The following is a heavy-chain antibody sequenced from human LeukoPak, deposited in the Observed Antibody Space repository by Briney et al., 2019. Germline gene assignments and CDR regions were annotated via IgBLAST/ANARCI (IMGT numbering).Heavy chain of an antibody. CDR3: AGAIAVALFDY. Sequence: GGSLRLSCAASGFTFSSYGMHWVRQAPGKGLEWVAVIWYDGSNKYYADSVKGRFTISRDNSKNTLYLQMNSLRAEDTAVYYCAGAIAVALFDYWGQGTLVTVSS. CDR1: GFTFSSYG. V-gene: IGHV3-33*01. CDR2: IWYDGSNK. D-gene: IGHD6-19*01. J-gene: IGHJ4*02.